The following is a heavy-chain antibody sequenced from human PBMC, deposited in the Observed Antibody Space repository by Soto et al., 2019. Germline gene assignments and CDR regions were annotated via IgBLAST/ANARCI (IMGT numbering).Heavy chain of an antibody. CDR1: GYTLTELS. J-gene: IGHJ3*01. V-gene: IGHV1-24*01. CDR2: FDPEDGET. D-gene: IGHD3-22*01. Sequence: QVQLVQSGAEVKKPGASVKVSCKVSGYTLTELSMHWVRQAPGKGLEWMGGFDPEDGETIYAQKFQGRVTMTEDKSTDTADMELSSLRSEDTAVYYCATEYYDSSGYPDAFDLWGQGTMVTVSS. CDR3: ATEYYDSSGYPDAFDL.